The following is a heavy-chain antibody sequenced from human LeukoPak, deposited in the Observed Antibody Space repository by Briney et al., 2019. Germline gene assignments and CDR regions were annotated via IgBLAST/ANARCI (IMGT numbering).Heavy chain of an antibody. CDR1: GFTFSRTS. J-gene: IGHJ6*02. Sequence: PGGSLRLSCAASGFTFSRTSMHWVRQSPGKGLEWVAVISFDGGTKYYADSVKGRFTFSRDNSKNTLYLQMNSLRAEDTAVYYCAKGVAAGGSYYYYYGMDVWGQGTTVTVSS. CDR2: ISFDGGTK. V-gene: IGHV3-30-3*01. CDR3: AKGVAAGGSYYYYYGMDV. D-gene: IGHD1-26*01.